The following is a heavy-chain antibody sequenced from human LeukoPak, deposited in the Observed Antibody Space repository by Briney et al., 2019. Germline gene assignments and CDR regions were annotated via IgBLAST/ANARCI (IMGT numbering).Heavy chain of an antibody. CDR3: ARDLSLGRHEYGEPFDY. CDR2: ISGYNGNT. J-gene: IGHJ4*02. Sequence: ASVKVSCKASGGTFTNYAINWVRQAPGQGPEWMGWISGYNGNTNYVQKFQGRITMTTDTSTSTAYMELGSLRSDDTAVYYCARDLSLGRHEYGEPFDYWGQGTLVTVSS. V-gene: IGHV1-18*01. D-gene: IGHD4/OR15-4a*01. CDR1: GGTFTNYA.